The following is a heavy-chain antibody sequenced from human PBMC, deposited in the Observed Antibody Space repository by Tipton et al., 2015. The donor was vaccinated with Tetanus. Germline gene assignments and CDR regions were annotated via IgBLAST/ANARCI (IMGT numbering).Heavy chain of an antibody. Sequence: GLVKPSDTLSLTCTVSGGSISSYYWSWIRQPPGKGLEWIGYIYYSGSTNYNPSLKSRVTISVDTSKNQFSLKLSSVTAADTAVYYCARGMVSWGIFPYWGQGTLVTVSS. D-gene: IGHD2-8*01. J-gene: IGHJ4*02. CDR2: IYYSGST. CDR3: ARGMVSWGIFPY. CDR1: GGSISSYY. V-gene: IGHV4-59*07.